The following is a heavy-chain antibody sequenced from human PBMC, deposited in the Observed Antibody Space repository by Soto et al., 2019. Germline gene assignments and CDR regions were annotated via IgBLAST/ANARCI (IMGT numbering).Heavy chain of an antibody. J-gene: IGHJ6*02. CDR3: ARDWVVTAIPGDYYYGMDV. CDR1: GGSIISYY. Sequence: PSETLSLTCTFSGGSIISYYWSWIRQPAGKGLEWIGRIYTSGSTNYNPSLKSRVTMSVDTSKNQFSLKLSSVTAADTAVYYCARDWVVTAIPGDYYYGMDVWGQGTTVTVSS. D-gene: IGHD2-21*02. V-gene: IGHV4-4*07. CDR2: IYTSGST.